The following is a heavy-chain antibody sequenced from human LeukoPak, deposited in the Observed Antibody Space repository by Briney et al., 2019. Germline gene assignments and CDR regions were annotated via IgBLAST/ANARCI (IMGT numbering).Heavy chain of an antibody. CDR2: VGGSSFGSVP. V-gene: IGHV3-21*04. CDR3: ARATCSGGSCMLDY. J-gene: IGHJ4*02. D-gene: IGHD2-15*01. CDR1: GFTFSVYG. Sequence: TGGSLRLSCAASGFTFSVYGMNWVRQAPGKGLQWVSSVGGSSFGSVPKRTYEDSAKGRFTISRDNAKNSVSLQMDSLRGEDTAVYYCARATCSGGSCMLDYWGQGTLVTVS.